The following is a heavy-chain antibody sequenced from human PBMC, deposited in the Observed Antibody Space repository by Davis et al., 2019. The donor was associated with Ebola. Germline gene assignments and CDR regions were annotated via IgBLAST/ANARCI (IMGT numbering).Heavy chain of an antibody. V-gene: IGHV4-4*07. D-gene: IGHD2-21*01. Sequence: PGGSLRLSCTVSGGSISSYYWRWIRQPAGKGLEWIGRIYTSGSTNYNPSLKSRVTISVDTSKNQFSLRLRSVTAADTAVYYCARLDWAAAISWYFDYWGQGTLVTVSS. CDR3: ARLDWAAAISWYFDY. CDR1: GGSISSYY. CDR2: IYTSGST. J-gene: IGHJ4*02.